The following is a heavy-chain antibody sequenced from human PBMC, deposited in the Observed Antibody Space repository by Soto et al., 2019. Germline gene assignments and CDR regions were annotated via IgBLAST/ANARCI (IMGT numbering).Heavy chain of an antibody. CDR3: ARGYYDSNGQSNTFDI. V-gene: IGHV4-59*01. CDR2: VHYSGGT. Sequence: TSETLSLTCTVSGASISSSYWSWIRQTPGKGLEWIGYVHYSGGTKYNPSLKSRVTITVDTSKNQFSLKLRPVTAADTAVYYCARGYYDSNGQSNTFDIWGQGTMVTVSS. CDR1: GASISSSY. D-gene: IGHD3-22*01. J-gene: IGHJ3*02.